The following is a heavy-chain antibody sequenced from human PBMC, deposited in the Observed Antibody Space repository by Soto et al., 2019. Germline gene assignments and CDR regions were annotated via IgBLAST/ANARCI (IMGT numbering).Heavy chain of an antibody. V-gene: IGHV3-23*01. D-gene: IGHD6-13*01. Sequence: EVQLLESGGGLVQPGGSLRLSCAASGFAFSGYAMTWVRQAPGKGLEWVSSITRDAGSTFYADSVKGRFTISRDNSKNTLYLQMKSLRVEDTAVYYCARGSSSSWACFEYWGQGTLVTVSS. CDR2: ITRDAGST. CDR3: ARGSSSSWACFEY. CDR1: GFAFSGYA. J-gene: IGHJ4*02.